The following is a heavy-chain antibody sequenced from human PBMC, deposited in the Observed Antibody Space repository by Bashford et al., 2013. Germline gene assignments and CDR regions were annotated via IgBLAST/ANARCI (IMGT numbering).Heavy chain of an antibody. J-gene: IGHJ4*02. CDR3: TRQWSSGYYSDY. Sequence: SETLSLTCVVYGGSFSNYYWGWIRQSPGKGLEWIGEINHSGTTNFNPSLKSRVTVSVDTSKRQFSLRLSSVTAADSAIYYCTRQWSSGYYSDYWAQGTLVTVSS. V-gene: IGHV4-34*01. D-gene: IGHD3-22*01. CDR1: GGSFSNYY. CDR2: INHSGTT.